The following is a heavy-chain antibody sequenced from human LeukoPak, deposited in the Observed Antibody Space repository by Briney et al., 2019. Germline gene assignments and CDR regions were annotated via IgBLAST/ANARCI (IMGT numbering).Heavy chain of an antibody. J-gene: IGHJ3*02. CDR3: ARRCSGGSCYDAFDI. V-gene: IGHV4-39*01. CDR2: IYYSGST. CDR1: GGSISSSSYY. D-gene: IGHD2-15*01. Sequence: SETLCLTCTVSGGSISSSSYYWGWIRQPPGKGLEWIGSIYYSGSTYYNPSLKSRVTISVDTSKNQFSLKLSSVTAADTAVYYCARRCSGGSCYDAFDIWGQGTMVTVSS.